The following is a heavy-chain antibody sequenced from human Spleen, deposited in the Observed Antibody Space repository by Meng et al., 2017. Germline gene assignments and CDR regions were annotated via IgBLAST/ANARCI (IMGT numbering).Heavy chain of an antibody. D-gene: IGHD1-26*01. CDR3: ARDHGGEWGLPGYFYYGMDV. CDR2: INYRGTT. CDR1: GGSISSYY. V-gene: IGHV4-59*01. Sequence: SETLSLTCTISGGSISSYYWGWIRQPPGKGLEWIGHINYRGTTKYNPSLKSRGTISVDMSKDQFSLRLISVTAADTAVYYCARDHGGEWGLPGYFYYGMDVWGQGTTVTVSS. J-gene: IGHJ6*02.